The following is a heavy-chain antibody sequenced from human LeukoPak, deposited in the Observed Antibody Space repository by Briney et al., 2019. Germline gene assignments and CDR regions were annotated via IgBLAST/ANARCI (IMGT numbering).Heavy chain of an antibody. J-gene: IGHJ4*02. Sequence: GGSLRLSCAASGFDFSSNWMHWVRHAPGQGLVWVSRIKGDGISTNYADSVKGRFTISRDIAKNTLYLQMNSLRAEDTAVYYRAGEWGLSEYYDSSGYSDYWGQGTLVTVSS. CDR1: GFDFSSNW. D-gene: IGHD3-22*01. V-gene: IGHV3-74*01. CDR2: IKGDGIST. CDR3: AGEWGLSEYYDSSGYSDY.